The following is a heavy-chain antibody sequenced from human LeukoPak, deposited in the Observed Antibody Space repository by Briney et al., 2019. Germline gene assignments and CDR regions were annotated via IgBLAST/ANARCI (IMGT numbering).Heavy chain of an antibody. D-gene: IGHD3-16*01. J-gene: IGHJ5*02. CDR1: GFTFSAFG. CDR2: ITKSGDST. V-gene: IGHV3-23*01. CDR3: APGPPYVT. Sequence: GGSLRLSCAASGFTFSAFGMNWVRQAPGKGLEWVSTITKSGDSTYYVDSVKGRFTISRDNAKNSLYLQMNSLRADDTAVYYCAPGPPYVTWGQGTLVTVSS.